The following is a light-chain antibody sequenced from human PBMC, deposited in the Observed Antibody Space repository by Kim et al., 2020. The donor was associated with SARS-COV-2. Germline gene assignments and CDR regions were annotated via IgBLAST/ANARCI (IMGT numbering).Light chain of an antibody. CDR2: WAS. CDR3: HQYYSTPYT. J-gene: IGKJ2*01. Sequence: DIVMTQSPDSLAVSLGERATINCKSSQSVSHSSNTKNYLAWYQQKPGQPPKLLFYWASIRESGVPDRFSGSGSGTDFTLTITSLQAEDVAVYYCHQYYSTPYTFGQGTKLEI. V-gene: IGKV4-1*01. CDR1: QSVSHSSNTKNY.